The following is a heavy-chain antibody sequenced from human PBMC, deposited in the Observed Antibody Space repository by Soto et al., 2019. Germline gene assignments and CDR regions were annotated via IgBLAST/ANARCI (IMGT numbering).Heavy chain of an antibody. V-gene: IGHV1-46*01. Sequence: ASVKVSCKASGYTFSSSYMHCVRQAPGQGLEWMGVINPSGGSTTYAQKFQGRVTMTRDTSTSTVYMELSSLRSEDTAVYYCARVPMVRRIYFDYWGQGTLVTAPQ. CDR3: ARVPMVRRIYFDY. D-gene: IGHD3-10*01. CDR1: GYTFSSSY. CDR2: INPSGGST. J-gene: IGHJ4*02.